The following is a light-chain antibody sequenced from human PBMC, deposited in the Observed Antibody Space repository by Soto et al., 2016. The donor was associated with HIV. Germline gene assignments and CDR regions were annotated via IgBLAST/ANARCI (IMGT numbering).Light chain of an antibody. V-gene: IGLV3-21*01. Sequence: SYELTQPPSVSVAPGKTARITCGGNNIRGKSVHWYQHKPGQAPVLVVYDDTDRPSGIPERFSGSNSGNTATLTIGRVEAGDEADYYCQVCDSNDDLWVFGGGTKLTVL. CDR2: DDT. CDR1: NIRGKS. J-gene: IGLJ3*02. CDR3: QVCDSNDDLWV.